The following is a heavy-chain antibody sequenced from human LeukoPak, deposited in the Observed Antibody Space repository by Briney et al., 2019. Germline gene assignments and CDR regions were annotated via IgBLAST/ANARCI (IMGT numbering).Heavy chain of an antibody. CDR1: GFTFSSYS. CDR2: IYHSGST. Sequence: PGGSLRLSCAASGFTFSSYSMNWIRQPPGKGLEWIGSIYHSGSTYYNPSLKSRVTISVDTSKNQFSLKLSSVTAADTAVYYCARGLVADDYWGQGTLVTVSS. CDR3: ARGLVADDY. J-gene: IGHJ4*02. V-gene: IGHV4-38-2*01. D-gene: IGHD6-19*01.